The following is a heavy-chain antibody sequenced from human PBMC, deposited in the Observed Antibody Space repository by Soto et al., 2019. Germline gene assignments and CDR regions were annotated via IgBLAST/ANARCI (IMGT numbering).Heavy chain of an antibody. J-gene: IGHJ6*03. CDR3: AASYGTKGVCYPRNYYYYMDV. D-gene: IGHD2-8*01. Sequence: QVQLQESGPGLVKPSQTLSLTCTVSGGSISSGGYYWSWIRQHPGKGLEWIGYIYYSASTYYNPSLNSRVTISVDTSKSQFSRKLSSVTAADTAVYYCAASYGTKGVCYPRNYYYYMDVWGKGTTVTVSS. CDR2: IYYSAST. CDR1: GGSISSGGYY. V-gene: IGHV4-31*03.